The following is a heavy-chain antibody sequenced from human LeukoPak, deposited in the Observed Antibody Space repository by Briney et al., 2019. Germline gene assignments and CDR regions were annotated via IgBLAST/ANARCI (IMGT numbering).Heavy chain of an antibody. Sequence: ASVKVSCKASGYTFTGYYMHWVRQAPGQGLEWMGWNNPNSGGTNYAQKFQGRVTMTRDTSISTAYMELSRLRSDDTAVYYCARGQNYCSSTSCYTLVNWFDPWGQGTLVTVSS. V-gene: IGHV1-2*02. J-gene: IGHJ5*02. CDR2: NNPNSGGT. CDR3: ARGQNYCSSTSCYTLVNWFDP. CDR1: GYTFTGYY. D-gene: IGHD2-2*02.